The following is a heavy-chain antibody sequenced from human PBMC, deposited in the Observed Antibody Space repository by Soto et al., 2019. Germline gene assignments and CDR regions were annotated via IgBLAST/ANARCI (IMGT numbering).Heavy chain of an antibody. CDR1: GYTFTRYT. CDR3: ARGIATGQLDP. J-gene: IGHJ5*02. D-gene: IGHD2-2*01. V-gene: IGHV1-3*01. CDR2: INPDNGNT. Sequence: QVQLVQSGAEVKKPGASVKISCKASGYTFTRYTMNWVRQAPGQRLEWMGWINPDNGNTKSSQKFQDRVIITRDTSASTVYMDLSSLRSGDTALYYCARGIATGQLDPWGQGTLVTVSS.